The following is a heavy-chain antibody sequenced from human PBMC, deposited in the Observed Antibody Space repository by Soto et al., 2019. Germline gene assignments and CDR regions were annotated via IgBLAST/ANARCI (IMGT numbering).Heavy chain of an antibody. Sequence: SVKVSCKASGYTFSDYYIHWLRQAPGQGLEWMGWINPNSGGTKYAPKFQGGVTMTRDTSITTAYMELSRLRSGDTAVYYCARVRPNCSGGSCPPGYWGQGTLVTVSS. CDR2: INPNSGGT. CDR3: ARVRPNCSGGSCPPGY. D-gene: IGHD2-15*01. J-gene: IGHJ4*02. V-gene: IGHV1-2*02. CDR1: GYTFSDYY.